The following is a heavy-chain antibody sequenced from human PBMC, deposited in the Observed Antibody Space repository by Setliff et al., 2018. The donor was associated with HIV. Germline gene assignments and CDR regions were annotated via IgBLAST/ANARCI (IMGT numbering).Heavy chain of an antibody. D-gene: IGHD1-26*01. Sequence: GSLRLSCAVSGFTFSRYAMSWVRQAPGKGLEWVSGISSTGGTTYYADSVKGRFTISRDNAKNSLYLQMNSLRAEDTAVYYCARVSELLAYYMDVWGKGTTVTVSS. CDR2: ISSTGGTT. J-gene: IGHJ6*03. V-gene: IGHV3-23*01. CDR1: GFTFSRYA. CDR3: ARVSELLAYYMDV.